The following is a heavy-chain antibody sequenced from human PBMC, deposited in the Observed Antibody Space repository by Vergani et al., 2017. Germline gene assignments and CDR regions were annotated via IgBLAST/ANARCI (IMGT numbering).Heavy chain of an antibody. CDR3: ARRGSSGYSSRDAFDI. CDR1: GYSFTSYW. CDR2: IYPGDSDT. D-gene: IGHD3-22*01. V-gene: IGHV5-51*01. J-gene: IGHJ3*02. Sequence: EVQLVQSGAEVKKPGESLTISCKGSGYSFTSYWIGWVRQMPGKGLEWMGIIYPGDSDTRYSPSFQGQVTISADKSIITAYLQWSSLKASDTAMYYCARRGSSGYSSRDAFDIWGQGTMVTVSS.